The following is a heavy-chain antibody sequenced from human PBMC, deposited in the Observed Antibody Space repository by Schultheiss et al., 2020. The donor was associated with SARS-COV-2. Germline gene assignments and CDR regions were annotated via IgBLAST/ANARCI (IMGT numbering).Heavy chain of an antibody. CDR3: ARDDAIFGVVIIQYYGMDV. D-gene: IGHD3-3*01. J-gene: IGHJ6*02. Sequence: SVKVSCKASGGTFSSYAISWVRQAPGQGLEWMGGIIPIFGTANYAQKFQGRVTITADESTSTAYMELRSLRYDDTAVYYCARDDAIFGVVIIQYYGMDVWVQGTTVTVSS. V-gene: IGHV1-69*13. CDR2: IIPIFGTA. CDR1: GGTFSSYA.